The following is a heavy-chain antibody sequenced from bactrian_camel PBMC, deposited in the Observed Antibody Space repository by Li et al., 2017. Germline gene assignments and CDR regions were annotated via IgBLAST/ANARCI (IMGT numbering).Heavy chain of an antibody. J-gene: IGHJ4*01. V-gene: IGHV3S40*01. D-gene: IGHD7*01. Sequence: VQLVESGGGLVQPGGPLRLSCAASGFIFSRYAMGWVRQAPGKGLEWVSAINSGGGTTYYAYFVKGRFTISRDNAKNTVILQMNSLKSEDTALYYCATLNNWVSDYWGQGTQVTVS. CDR1: GFIFSRYA. CDR2: INSGGGTT. CDR3: ATLNNWVSDY.